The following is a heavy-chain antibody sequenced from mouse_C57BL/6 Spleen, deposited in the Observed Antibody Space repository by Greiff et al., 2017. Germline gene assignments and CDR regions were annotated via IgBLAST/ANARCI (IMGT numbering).Heavy chain of an antibody. J-gene: IGHJ2*01. Sequence: QVQLQQPGAELARPGASVKMSCKASGYTFTSYTMHWVKQRPGQGLEWIGYINPSSGYTKYNQKFKDKATLTADKSSSTAYMQLSSLTSEDSAVYYCARDEDGYYCYWGQGTTLTVSS. V-gene: IGHV1-4*01. D-gene: IGHD2-3*01. CDR2: INPSSGYT. CDR1: GYTFTSYT. CDR3: ARDEDGYYCY.